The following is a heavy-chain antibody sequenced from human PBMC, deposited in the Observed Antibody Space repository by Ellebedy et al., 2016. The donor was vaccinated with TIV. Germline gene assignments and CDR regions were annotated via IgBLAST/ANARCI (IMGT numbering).Heavy chain of an antibody. J-gene: IGHJ4*02. CDR1: GFTFSTYA. CDR3: TKDGSGTMNF. V-gene: IGHV3-64*04. Sequence: GESLKISCSASGFTFSTYAMHWVRQAPGKGLEYVSVISGNGGTTYFADSVQGRFTISRDNTRNSLYLQMNSLRADDTAVYYCTKDGSGTMNFWGQGTLVTVSS. CDR2: ISGNGGTT. D-gene: IGHD1-1*01.